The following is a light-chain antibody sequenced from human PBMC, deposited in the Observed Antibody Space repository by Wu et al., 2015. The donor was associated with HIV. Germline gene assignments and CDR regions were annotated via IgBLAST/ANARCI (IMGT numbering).Light chain of an antibody. J-gene: IGKJ1*01. CDR1: QSVNTK. CDR2: DAS. V-gene: IGKV3-15*01. CDR3: QQYNNWPRT. Sequence: EVVMTQFPATLSVSAGDRATLSCRASQSVNTKVAWYQQKPGQAPRLLVYDASTRATGISARFSGSGSGTEFTLTINSMQSEDFAVYYCQQYNNWPRTFGQGTKVEIK.